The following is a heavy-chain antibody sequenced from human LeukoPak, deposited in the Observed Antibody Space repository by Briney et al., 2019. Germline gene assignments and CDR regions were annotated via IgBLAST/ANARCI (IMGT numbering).Heavy chain of an antibody. CDR3: ARDVDTAMVC. V-gene: IGHV1-69*13. J-gene: IGHJ4*02. Sequence: SVKVSCKASGGTFSSYAISWVRQAPGQGLEWMGGITPIFGTANYAQRFQGRVTITADESTSTAYMELSSLRSEDTAVYYCARDVDTAMVCWGQGTLVTVSS. D-gene: IGHD5-18*01. CDR2: ITPIFGTA. CDR1: GGTFSSYA.